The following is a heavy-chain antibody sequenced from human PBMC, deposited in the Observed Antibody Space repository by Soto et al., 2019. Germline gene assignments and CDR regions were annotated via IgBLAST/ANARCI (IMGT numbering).Heavy chain of an antibody. J-gene: IGHJ3*02. V-gene: IGHV5-51*01. CDR1: GYSFSFYW. D-gene: IGHD3-22*01. CDR2: MYPDDSYI. CDR3: ATAYVYDFENSNYYRDAFDI. Sequence: GESLQISCKASGYSFSFYWIGWVRQMPGKGLEWMAIMYPDDSYIRYSPSFEAHVTISADKSTSTAFLQWSSLKASDTAMYYCATAYVYDFENSNYYRDAFDIWGQGTLVTVSS.